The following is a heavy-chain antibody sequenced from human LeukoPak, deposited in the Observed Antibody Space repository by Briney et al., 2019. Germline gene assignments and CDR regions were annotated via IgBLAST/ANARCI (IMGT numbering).Heavy chain of an antibody. CDR2: FYSSTRT. CDR3: ARCMSELDYGDYAYYYHMDV. J-gene: IGHJ6*01. D-gene: IGHD4-17*01. V-gene: IGHV4-61*09. CDR1: GDSLTSGSRY. Sequence: SQTLSLTCTVSGDSLTSGSRYWSWIRQPAGKGLEWIGHFYSSTRTTYNPSLESRVTISGDTAKNQFSLKLDSVTAADPAVYFCARCMSELDYGDYAYYYHMDVWGKGPRSPSPQ.